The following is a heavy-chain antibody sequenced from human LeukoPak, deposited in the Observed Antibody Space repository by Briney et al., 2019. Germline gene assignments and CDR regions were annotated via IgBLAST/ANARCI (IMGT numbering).Heavy chain of an antibody. D-gene: IGHD6-19*01. V-gene: IGHV3-30*18. J-gene: IGHJ4*02. CDR2: ISYDGSNK. Sequence: PGGSLRLSCAASGFTFSSYGMHWVRQAPGKGLEWVAVISYDGSNKYYADSVKGRFTISRDNSKNTLYLQMNSLGAEDTAVYYCAKDQGAVAGYYWGQGTLVTVSS. CDR1: GFTFSSYG. CDR3: AKDQGAVAGYY.